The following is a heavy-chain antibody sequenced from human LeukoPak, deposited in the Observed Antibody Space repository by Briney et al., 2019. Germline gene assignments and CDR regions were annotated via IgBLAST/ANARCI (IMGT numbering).Heavy chain of an antibody. Sequence: ASVKVSCKASGYTFTSNYIHWVRQAPGQGLEWMGMIYPRDGSTSYAQKFQGRVTITADESTSTAYMELSSLRSEDTAVYYCARDPAYGDSYNWFDPWGQGTLVTVSS. CDR1: GYTFTSNY. V-gene: IGHV1-46*01. D-gene: IGHD4-17*01. CDR2: IYPRDGST. CDR3: ARDPAYGDSYNWFDP. J-gene: IGHJ5*02.